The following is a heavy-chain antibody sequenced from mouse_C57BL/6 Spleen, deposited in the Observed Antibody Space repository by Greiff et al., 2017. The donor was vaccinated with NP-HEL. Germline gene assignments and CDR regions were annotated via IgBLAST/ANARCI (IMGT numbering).Heavy chain of an antibody. J-gene: IGHJ3*01. CDR3: TTYYGSTFAY. D-gene: IGHD1-1*01. Sequence: EVQLQQSGAELVRPGASVKLSCTASGFNIKDDYMHWVKQRPEQGLEWIGWIDPENGDTEYASKFQGKATITADTSSNTAYLQLSSLTSEDTAVYYCTTYYGSTFAYWGQRTLVTVSA. CDR1: GFNIKDDY. CDR2: IDPENGDT. V-gene: IGHV14-4*01.